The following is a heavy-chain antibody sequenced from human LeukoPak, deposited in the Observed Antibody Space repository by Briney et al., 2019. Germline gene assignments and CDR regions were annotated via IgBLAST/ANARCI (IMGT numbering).Heavy chain of an antibody. V-gene: IGHV3-21*01. J-gene: IGHJ6*02. CDR1: GFTFSSYS. CDR3: ARAVEMATSYYGMDV. D-gene: IGHD5-24*01. CDR2: ISSSSSYI. Sequence: PGGSLRLSCAASGFTFSSYSTNWVRQAPGKGLEWVSSISSSSSYIYYADSVKGRFTISRDNAKNSLYLEMKNLRAEDTAVYYCARAVEMATSYYGMDVWGQGTTVTVSS.